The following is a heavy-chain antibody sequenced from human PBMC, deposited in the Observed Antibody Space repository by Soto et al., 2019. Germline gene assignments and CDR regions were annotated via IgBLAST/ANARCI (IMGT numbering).Heavy chain of an antibody. CDR1: GFTFSNAW. J-gene: IGHJ4*02. Sequence: EVQLVESGGGLVKPGGSLRISCAASGFTFSNAWMNWVRQAPGKGLEWVGRIKRRTDGGTTDYAAPVKGRFTISRDDSKNTLYLQMNSLETEDTAVYYCTTDRGTDCWGQGTLVTVSS. D-gene: IGHD1-26*01. V-gene: IGHV3-15*07. CDR2: IKRRTDGGTT. CDR3: TTDRGTDC.